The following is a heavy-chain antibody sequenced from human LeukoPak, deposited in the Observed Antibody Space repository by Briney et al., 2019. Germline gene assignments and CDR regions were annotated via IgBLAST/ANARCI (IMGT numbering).Heavy chain of an antibody. D-gene: IGHD5-24*01. CDR3: ARDQSRDGYNRFDY. CDR1: GYTFTSYG. Sequence: ASVKVSCKASGYTFTSYGISRVRQAPGQGLEWTGWISAYNGNTNYAQKLQGRVTMTTDTSTSTAYMELRSLRSDDTAVYYCARDQSRDGYNRFDYWGQGTLVTVSS. V-gene: IGHV1-18*01. J-gene: IGHJ4*02. CDR2: ISAYNGNT.